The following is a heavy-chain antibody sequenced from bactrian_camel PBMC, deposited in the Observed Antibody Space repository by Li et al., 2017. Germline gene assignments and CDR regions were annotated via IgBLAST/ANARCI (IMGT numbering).Heavy chain of an antibody. J-gene: IGHJ4*01. V-gene: IGHV3S55*01. CDR2: IGSDSST. Sequence: HVQLVESGGGSVQSGGSLRLSCTASGHTYSTYPHYCMGWFRQAPGREREGVATIGSDSSTSYADSVKGRFTISQDNTKNTLHLQMNSLKPEDTAMYYCAAGPWLTYTNCRHWPETSGERVDYWGQGTQVTVS. CDR3: AAGPWLTYTNCRHWPETSGERVDY. D-gene: IGHD1*01. CDR1: GHTYSTYPHYC.